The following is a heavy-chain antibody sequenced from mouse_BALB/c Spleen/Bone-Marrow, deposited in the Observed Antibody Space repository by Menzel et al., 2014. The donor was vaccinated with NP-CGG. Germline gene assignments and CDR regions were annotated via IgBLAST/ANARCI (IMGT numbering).Heavy chain of an antibody. J-gene: IGHJ3*01. Sequence: VKLVESGAELAKPGASVKMSCKASGYTFXIYWMHWVKQRPGQGLEWIGYINPSTGYTEYNQKFKDKATLTADKSSSTAYMQLSSLTSEDSAVYYCARYGGRSYDGFAYWGRGTLVTVSA. V-gene: IGHV1-7*01. CDR1: GYTFXIYW. D-gene: IGHD2-12*01. CDR2: INPSTGYT. CDR3: ARYGGRSYDGFAY.